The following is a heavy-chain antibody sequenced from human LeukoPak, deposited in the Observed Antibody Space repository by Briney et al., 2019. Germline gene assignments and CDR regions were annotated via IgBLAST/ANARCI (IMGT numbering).Heavy chain of an antibody. D-gene: IGHD2-21*01. CDR2: ISGSGGTT. J-gene: IGHJ4*02. Sequence: GGSLRLSCAASGFTFSSYAMSWVRQAPGKGLEWVSAISGSGGTTYYADSVKGRFTISRDNSRNTLYLQMDSLRSEDTAVYYCARDFFPVVDSTWYEIGYWGQGTLVTVSS. CDR3: ARDFFPVVDSTWYEIGY. CDR1: GFTFSSYA. V-gene: IGHV3-23*01.